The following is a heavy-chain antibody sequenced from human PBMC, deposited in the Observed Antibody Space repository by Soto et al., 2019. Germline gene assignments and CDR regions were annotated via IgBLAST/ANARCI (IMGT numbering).Heavy chain of an antibody. CDR3: EREGLSPFGY. J-gene: IGHJ4*02. V-gene: IGHV1-2*02. CDR2: INFDSGDT. CDR1: RDTFTCHY. Sequence: ASVKVSCMASRDTFTCHYIHWVRQAPGQGLEWMGWINFDSGDTSYAQEFQGRVTMTTDTPIATAYMEVNRLRSGDTAVYSCEREGLSPFGYWGLGALVTVSS.